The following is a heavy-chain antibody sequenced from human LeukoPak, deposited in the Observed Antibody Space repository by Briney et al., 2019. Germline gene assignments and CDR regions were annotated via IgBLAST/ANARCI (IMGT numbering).Heavy chain of an antibody. Sequence: GGSLRLSCAASGFTFSDYHMNWIRQAPGKGLEWVSHIGKRGGDICYTDSVKGRFTISRDNAKNSLYLQMNSLRDEDTAVYYCARRTGMTLPGWLRVVDLWGQGTLVTVSS. V-gene: IGHV3-11*01. CDR2: IGKRGGDI. J-gene: IGHJ5*02. D-gene: IGHD3-22*01. CDR3: ARRTGMTLPGWLRVVDL. CDR1: GFTFSDYH.